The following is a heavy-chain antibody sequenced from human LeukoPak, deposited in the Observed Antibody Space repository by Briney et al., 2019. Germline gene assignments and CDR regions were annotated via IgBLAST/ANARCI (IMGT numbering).Heavy chain of an antibody. CDR1: GFTFSNAW. CDR3: TTGLDPSSSWPYYYYYYYMDV. D-gene: IGHD6-13*01. J-gene: IGHJ6*03. Sequence: GGSLRLSCAASGFTFSNAWMSWVRQAPGKGLEWVGRIKSKTDGGTTDYAAPVKGRFTISRDDSKNTLYLQMNSLKTEDTAVYYCTTGLDPSSSWPYYYYYYYMDVWGKGTTVTVSS. V-gene: IGHV3-15*01. CDR2: IKSKTDGGTT.